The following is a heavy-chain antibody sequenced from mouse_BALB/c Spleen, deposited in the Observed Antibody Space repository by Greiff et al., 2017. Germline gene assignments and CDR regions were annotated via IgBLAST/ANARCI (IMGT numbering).Heavy chain of an antibody. CDR1: GFNIKDTY. J-gene: IGHJ2*01. Sequence: EVMLVESGAELVKPGASVKLSCTASGFNIKDTYMHWVKQRPEQGLEWIGRIDPANGNTKYDPKFQGKATITADTSSNTAYLQLRSLTSEDTAVYYCASGTTVVEDYFDYWGQGTTLTVSS. CDR2: IDPANGNT. D-gene: IGHD1-1*01. CDR3: ASGTTVVEDYFDY. V-gene: IGHV14-3*02.